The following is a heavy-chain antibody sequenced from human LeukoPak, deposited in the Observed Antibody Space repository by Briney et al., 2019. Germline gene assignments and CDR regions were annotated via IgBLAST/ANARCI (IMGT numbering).Heavy chain of an antibody. J-gene: IGHJ6*04. V-gene: IGHV3-48*03. CDR1: GFTFSSYE. D-gene: IGHD3-10*02. CDR2: ISSSGSTI. Sequence: HPGGSLRLSCAASGFTFSSYEMNWVRQAPGKGLEWVSYISSSGSTIYYSDSVKGRFTISRDNAKNSLYLQMNSLRAEDTAVYYCAELGITMIGGVWGKGTTVTISS. CDR3: AELGITMIGGV.